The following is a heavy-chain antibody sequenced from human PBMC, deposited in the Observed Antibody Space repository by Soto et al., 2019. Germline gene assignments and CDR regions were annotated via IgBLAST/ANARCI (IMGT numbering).Heavy chain of an antibody. J-gene: IGHJ4*02. CDR3: AKLRYFDWLPYFDY. Sequence: GGSLRLSCAASGFTFSSYGMHWVRQAPGKGLEWVAVIWYDGSNKYYADSVKGRFTISRDNSKNTLYLQMNSLRAEDTAVYYCAKLRYFDWLPYFDYRGQGTLVTVSS. CDR1: GFTFSSYG. CDR2: IWYDGSNK. V-gene: IGHV3-33*06. D-gene: IGHD3-9*01.